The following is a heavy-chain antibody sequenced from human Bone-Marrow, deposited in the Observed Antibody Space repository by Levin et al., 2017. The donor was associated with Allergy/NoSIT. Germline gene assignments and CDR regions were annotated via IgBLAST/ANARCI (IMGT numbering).Heavy chain of an antibody. D-gene: IGHD3-22*01. J-gene: IGHJ4*02. Sequence: KRGESLKISCEVFGITFGNSYVNWIRQAPGKGLEWVSYVSTGGTTIYYSNSVKGRFTVSRDSAKKSVYLHMNSLRVEDTAVYYCAREGDYVDSTGYPEHWGQGTRVTVSS. CDR3: AREGDYVDSTGYPEH. CDR2: VSTGGTTI. CDR1: GITFGNSY. V-gene: IGHV3-11*01.